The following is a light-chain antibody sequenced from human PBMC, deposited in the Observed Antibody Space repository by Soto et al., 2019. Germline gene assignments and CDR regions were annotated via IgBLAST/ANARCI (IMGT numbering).Light chain of an antibody. CDR2: AAS. CDR1: QDISSW. CDR3: QQTNSFPRT. J-gene: IGKJ1*01. V-gene: IGKV1-12*01. Sequence: DIQMTQSPSSVSASVGDSVTITCLASQDISSWLAWYQQKPGKAPNLLIYAASSLQSGVPSRFSGSGPGTDFTLTINSLQPEDIATYYCQQTNSFPRTFGQGTKVDIK.